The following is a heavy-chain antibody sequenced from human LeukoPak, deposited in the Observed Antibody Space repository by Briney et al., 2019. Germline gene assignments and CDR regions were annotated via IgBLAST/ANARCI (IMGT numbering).Heavy chain of an antibody. Sequence: SETLSLTCAVYGGSFSGYYWSWIRQPPGKGLEWIGEINHSGSTNYNPSLKSRVTISVDTSKNQFSLKLSSVTAADTAVYYCARFGITGTRGADYWGQGTLVTVSS. J-gene: IGHJ4*02. CDR1: GGSFSGYY. CDR2: INHSGST. V-gene: IGHV4-34*01. D-gene: IGHD1-20*01. CDR3: ARFGITGTRGADY.